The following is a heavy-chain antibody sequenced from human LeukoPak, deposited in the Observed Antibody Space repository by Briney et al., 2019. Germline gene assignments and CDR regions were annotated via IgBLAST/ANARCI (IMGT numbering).Heavy chain of an antibody. D-gene: IGHD6-13*01. CDR2: IYYSGST. Sequence: SETLSLTCTVSGGSISSSSYYWGWIRQPPGEGLEWIGSIYYSGSTYYNPSLKSRATISVDTSKNQFSLKLSSVTAADTAVYYCAQKRQQLIQHWGQGTLVTVSS. CDR3: AQKRQQLIQH. J-gene: IGHJ1*01. V-gene: IGHV4-39*07. CDR1: GGSISSSSYY.